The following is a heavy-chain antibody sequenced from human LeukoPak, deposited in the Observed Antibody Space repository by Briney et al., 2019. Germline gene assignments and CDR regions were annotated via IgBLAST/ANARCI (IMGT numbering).Heavy chain of an antibody. V-gene: IGHV3-30-3*01. CDR2: ISYDGSNK. D-gene: IGHD3-22*01. Sequence: PGGSLRLSCAASGFTFSSYAMHWVRQAPGKGLEWVAVISYDGSNKYYADSVKGRFTISRDNSKNTLYLQMNSLRAEDTAVYYCARGPLTSGYYYMRGTPYYFDYWGREPWSPSPQ. CDR1: GFTFSSYA. CDR3: ARGPLTSGYYYMRGTPYYFDY. J-gene: IGHJ4*02.